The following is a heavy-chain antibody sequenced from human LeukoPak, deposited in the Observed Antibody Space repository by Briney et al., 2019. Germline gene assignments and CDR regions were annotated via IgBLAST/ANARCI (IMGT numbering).Heavy chain of an antibody. CDR3: ARGLTIFGVVIDAFDF. Sequence: GGSLRLSCAASGVTFSNYWMHWVRQAPGKGLVWVSLINSDGSSTIYADSVKGRFTFSRDNAKNTLYLQMNSLRAEDTAVYYCARGLTIFGVVIDAFDFLGQGTMVTVSS. J-gene: IGHJ3*01. CDR2: INSDGSST. D-gene: IGHD3-3*01. V-gene: IGHV3-74*01. CDR1: GVTFSNYW.